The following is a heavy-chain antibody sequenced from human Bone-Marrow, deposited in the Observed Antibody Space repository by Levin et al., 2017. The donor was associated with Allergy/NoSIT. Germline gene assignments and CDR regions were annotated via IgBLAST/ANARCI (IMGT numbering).Heavy chain of an antibody. CDR1: GGTFSSYA. D-gene: IGHD2-2*01. J-gene: IGHJ5*02. Sequence: GASVKVSCKASGGTFSSYAISWVRQAPGQGLEWMGGIIPIFGTANYAQKFQGRVTITADESTSTAYMELSSLRSEDTAVYYCARDYCSSTSCLRNWFDPWGQGTLVTVSS. V-gene: IGHV1-69*13. CDR3: ARDYCSSTSCLRNWFDP. CDR2: IIPIFGTA.